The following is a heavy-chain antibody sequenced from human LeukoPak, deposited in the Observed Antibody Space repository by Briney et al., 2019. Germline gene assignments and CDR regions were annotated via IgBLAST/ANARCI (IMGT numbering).Heavy chain of an antibody. V-gene: IGHV4-34*01. CDR3: AVPIAAAGTNAFDI. Sequence: SETLSLTCAVYGGSFSGYYWSWIRQPPVKGLEWIGEINHSGSTNYNPSLTSRVTISVDTSKNQFSLKLSSVTAADTAVYYCAVPIAAAGTNAFDIWGQGTMVTVSS. CDR1: GGSFSGYY. D-gene: IGHD6-13*01. J-gene: IGHJ3*02. CDR2: INHSGST.